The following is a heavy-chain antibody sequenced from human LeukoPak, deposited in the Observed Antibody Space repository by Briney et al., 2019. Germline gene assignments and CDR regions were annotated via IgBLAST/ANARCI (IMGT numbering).Heavy chain of an antibody. CDR3: ARSYLWGSYRYFDY. D-gene: IGHD3-16*02. CDR1: GFTVSSNY. V-gene: IGHV3-66*01. Sequence: GGSLRLSCAASGFTVSSNYMSWVRQAPGKGLEWVSVIYSGGSTYYADSVKGRFTISRDNSKNTLCLQMNSLRAEDTAVYYCARSYLWGSYRYFDYWGQGTLVTVSS. CDR2: IYSGGST. J-gene: IGHJ4*02.